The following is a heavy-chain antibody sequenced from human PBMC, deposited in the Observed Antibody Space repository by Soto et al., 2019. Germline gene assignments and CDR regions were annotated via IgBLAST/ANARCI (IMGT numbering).Heavy chain of an antibody. V-gene: IGHV3-15*07. J-gene: IGHJ4*02. CDR1: GFTFSNAW. D-gene: IGHD3-10*01. CDR3: ATQYDGLYNFDY. CDR2: IKSKTDDGTT. Sequence: GGSLRLSCAASGFTFSNAWMNWVRQAPGKGLEWVGRIKSKTDDGTTDYAAPVKGRFTISRDDSKNTLYLQMNSLKTEDTAVYYCATQYDGLYNFDYWGQGTLVTVSS.